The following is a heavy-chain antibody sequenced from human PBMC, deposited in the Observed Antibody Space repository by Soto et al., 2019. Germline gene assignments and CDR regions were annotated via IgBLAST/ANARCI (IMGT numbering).Heavy chain of an antibody. CDR3: ARDTNYYASGSGVDF. CDR1: GFTFSSYA. D-gene: IGHD3-10*01. J-gene: IGHJ4*02. V-gene: IGHV3-23*01. Sequence: GGSLRLSCAASGFTFSSYAMSWVRQAPGKGLEWVSTISGSGDNTYYADSVKGRFTISRDNSKNTLSLQMNSLRAEDTAVYFCARDTNYYASGSGVDFWGQGTLVTVSS. CDR2: ISGSGDNT.